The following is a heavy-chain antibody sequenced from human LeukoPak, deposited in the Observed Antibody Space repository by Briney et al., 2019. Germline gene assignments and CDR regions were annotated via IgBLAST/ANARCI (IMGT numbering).Heavy chain of an antibody. CDR3: AIGNYYYMDV. Sequence: PSETLSLTCTVSGGSISGYYYNWSRQPAGKGLEWIGRIYTSVSASYGPSLKSRVTMSVDTPKNQFSLKVSSVTAADTAVYYCAIGNYYYMDVWGKGTTVTVSS. D-gene: IGHD1-26*01. V-gene: IGHV4-4*07. CDR2: IYTSVSA. CDR1: GGSISGYY. J-gene: IGHJ6*03.